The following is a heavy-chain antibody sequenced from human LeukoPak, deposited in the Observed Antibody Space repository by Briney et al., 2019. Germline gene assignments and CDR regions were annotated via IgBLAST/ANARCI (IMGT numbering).Heavy chain of an antibody. CDR2: INPNNGGT. CDR1: GYTFTGYY. D-gene: IGHD3-22*01. J-gene: IGHJ4*02. CDR3: ARDQNFHDSGGCYGIDC. V-gene: IGHV1-2*02. Sequence: ASVKVSCKASGYTFTGYYIHWVRQAPGQGLEWIGWINPNNGGTQYAQKFHDRVTMTRDTSISTAYMELSRLTSDDTAVYYCARDQNFHDSGGCYGIDCWGQGTLVTVSS.